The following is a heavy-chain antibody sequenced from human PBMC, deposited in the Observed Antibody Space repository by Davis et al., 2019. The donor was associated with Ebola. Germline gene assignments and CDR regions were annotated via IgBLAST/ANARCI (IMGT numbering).Heavy chain of an antibody. Sequence: MPSETLSLTCAVSGGSISSDKWWSWVCQPPGKGLEWIGEIFHGGGTSYNPSLKSRVTMSVDRSRNQFSLKLTSVTAADTAVYYCAGGLWNSGTYYPPPFHYWGQGALVPVSS. CDR1: GGSISSDKW. CDR3: AGGLWNSGTYYPPPFHY. CDR2: IFHGGGT. V-gene: IGHV4-4*02. J-gene: IGHJ4*02. D-gene: IGHD3-22*01.